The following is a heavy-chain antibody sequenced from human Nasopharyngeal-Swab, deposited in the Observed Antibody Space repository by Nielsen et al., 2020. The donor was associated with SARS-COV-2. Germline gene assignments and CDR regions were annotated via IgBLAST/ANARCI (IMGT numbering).Heavy chain of an antibody. D-gene: IGHD4-17*01. CDR3: ATDYVETRDY. J-gene: IGHJ4*02. CDR1: GFTFSSYS. CDR2: ISSSSSYI. Sequence: GESLKISCAASGFTFSSYSMNWVRQAPGKGLEWVSSISSSSSYIYYADSVKGRFTIPRDNAKNSLYLQMNSLRAEDTAVYYCATDYVETRDYWGQGTLVTVSS. V-gene: IGHV3-21*01.